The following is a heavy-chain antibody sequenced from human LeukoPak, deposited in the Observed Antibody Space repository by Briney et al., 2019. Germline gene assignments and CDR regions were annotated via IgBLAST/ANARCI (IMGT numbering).Heavy chain of an antibody. D-gene: IGHD6-13*01. J-gene: IGHJ3*02. V-gene: IGHV1-18*01. CDR3: ARAFLAEAGDSFET. CDR1: GYTFTSYG. Sequence: ASVKVSCKASGYTFTSYGTSWVRQAPGQGLEWMGWISAYNGNTNYAQKLQGRVTMTTDTSTSTAYMEQRIVRSQDTGVYFCARAFLAEAGDSFETWGQGTMVTISS. CDR2: ISAYNGNT.